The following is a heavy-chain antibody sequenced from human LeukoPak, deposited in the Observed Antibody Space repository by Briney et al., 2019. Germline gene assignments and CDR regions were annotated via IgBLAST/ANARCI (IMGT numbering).Heavy chain of an antibody. CDR2: ISYSGST. CDR3: ARTVTTKAIDY. CDR1: GGSINSGTYY. J-gene: IGHJ4*02. Sequence: SQTLSLTCTVSGGSINSGTYYWTWIRQLPGKGLVWIGYISYSGSTYYNPSLKSRVTISVDTSKNQFSLKLSSVTAADTAVYYCARTVTTKAIDYWGQGTLVTVSS. D-gene: IGHD4-11*01. V-gene: IGHV4-31*03.